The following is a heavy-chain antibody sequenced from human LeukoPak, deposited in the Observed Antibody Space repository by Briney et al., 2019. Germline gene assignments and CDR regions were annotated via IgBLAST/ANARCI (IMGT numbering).Heavy chain of an antibody. CDR1: GFTFSSYS. V-gene: IGHV3-21*01. D-gene: IGHD1-26*01. CDR2: ISSSSSYI. CDR3: ARVYRGSYYGLSILYFDY. Sequence: GGSLRLSCAASGFTFSSYSMNWVRQAPGKGLEWVSSISSSSSYIYYADSVKGRFTISRDNAKNSLYLQMNSLRAGDTAVYYCARVYRGSYYGLSILYFDYWGQGTLVTVSS. J-gene: IGHJ4*02.